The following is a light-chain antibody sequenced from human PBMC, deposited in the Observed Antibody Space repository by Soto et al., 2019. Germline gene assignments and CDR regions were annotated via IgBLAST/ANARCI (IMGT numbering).Light chain of an antibody. Sequence: QSALTQPRSVYGSPGQSVTISCTGTSSDVGDYNYVSWYQQHPGKAPKLMIYDVSKRPSGVPDRFSGSKSGNTASLTISGLQAEDEADYYCCSYAGTYTVLFGGGTKLTVL. CDR3: CSYAGTYTVL. V-gene: IGLV2-11*01. CDR2: DVS. J-gene: IGLJ2*01. CDR1: SSDVGDYNY.